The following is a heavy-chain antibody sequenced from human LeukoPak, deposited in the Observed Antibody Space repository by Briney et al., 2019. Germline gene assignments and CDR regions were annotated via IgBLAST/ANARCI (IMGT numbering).Heavy chain of an antibody. CDR1: GFTFRSYA. CDR3: AKDTPTSSSWYVDYYYYGMDV. V-gene: IGHV3-23*01. CDR2: ISGSGGST. D-gene: IGHD6-13*01. J-gene: IGHJ6*02. Sequence: GGALRLSCAASGFTFRSYAMSWVRQGTGNGLEWVSAISGSGGSTYYADSVKGRFTISRDNSKNTLYLQMNSLRAEDTAVYYCAKDTPTSSSWYVDYYYYGMDVWGQGTTVTVSS.